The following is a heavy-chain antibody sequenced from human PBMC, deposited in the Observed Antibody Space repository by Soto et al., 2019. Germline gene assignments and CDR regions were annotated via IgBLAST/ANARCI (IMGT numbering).Heavy chain of an antibody. J-gene: IGHJ4*02. CDR2: ISAGGDGT. CDR1: GFSFSSYA. CDR3: ADGGRYPYY. V-gene: IGHV3-23*01. D-gene: IGHD1-26*01. Sequence: PGGSLRLSCAASGFSFSSYAMGWVRQAPGKGLDWVSSISAGGDGTYYADSVKGRFTISRDNSKNTVYLQMTSLRADDTAVYYCADGGRYPYYWRPGTLVTVSS.